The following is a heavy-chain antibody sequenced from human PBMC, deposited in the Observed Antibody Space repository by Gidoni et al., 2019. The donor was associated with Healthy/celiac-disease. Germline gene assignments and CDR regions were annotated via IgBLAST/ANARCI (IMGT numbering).Heavy chain of an antibody. Sequence: EVQLVESGGGLVQPGGSLRLYCAASGFTFSSYSMNWVRQAPGKGLEWVSYISSSSSTIYYADSVKGRFTISRDNAKNSLYLQMNSLRDEDTAVYYCARVSPSSGWYFDLWGRGTLVTVSS. V-gene: IGHV3-48*02. D-gene: IGHD6-19*01. J-gene: IGHJ2*01. CDR1: GFTFSSYS. CDR2: ISSSSSTI. CDR3: ARVSPSSGWYFDL.